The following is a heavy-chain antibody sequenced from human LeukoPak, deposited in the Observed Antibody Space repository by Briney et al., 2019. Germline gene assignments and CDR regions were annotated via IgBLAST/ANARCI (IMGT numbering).Heavy chain of an antibody. CDR2: ISYSGNT. V-gene: IGHV4-59*01. CDR1: GGSISPYC. D-gene: IGHD3-10*01. J-gene: IGHJ5*02. CDR3: ARDDYRGVTNFDP. Sequence: SETLSLTCTVSGGSISPYCWSWIRQPPGKGLEWIGYISYSGNTNYNPSLKSRVTISVNKAKNQVSLQLTSVTAVDTAVYYCARDDYRGVTNFDPWGQGTLVTVSS.